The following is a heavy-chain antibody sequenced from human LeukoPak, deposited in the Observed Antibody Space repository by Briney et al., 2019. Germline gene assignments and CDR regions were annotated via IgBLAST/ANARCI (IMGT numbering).Heavy chain of an antibody. D-gene: IGHD5-18*01. Sequence: PSETLSLTCAVYGGSFSGYYWSWIRQPPGKGLEWIGEINHSGSTNYNPSLKSRVTISVDTSKSQFSLKLSSVTAADTAVYYCARDLAGYSYGDFDYWGQGTLVTVSS. V-gene: IGHV4-34*01. CDR1: GGSFSGYY. CDR2: INHSGST. J-gene: IGHJ4*02. CDR3: ARDLAGYSYGDFDY.